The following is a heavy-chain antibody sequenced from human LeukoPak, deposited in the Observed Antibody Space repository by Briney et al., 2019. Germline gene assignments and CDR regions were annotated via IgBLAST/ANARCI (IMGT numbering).Heavy chain of an antibody. CDR2: IYYSGRT. CDR1: GGSISSYY. D-gene: IGHD3-3*01. V-gene: IGHV4-59*01. Sequence: SETLSLTRTVSGGSISSYYWSWIRQPPGKGLEWIGYIYYSGRTSYNPSLKSRPTISIDTSKNQLSLQLRSVTAADTAVYYCARGRITIFGVMVPLDHWGQGTLVTVSS. J-gene: IGHJ4*02. CDR3: ARGRITIFGVMVPLDH.